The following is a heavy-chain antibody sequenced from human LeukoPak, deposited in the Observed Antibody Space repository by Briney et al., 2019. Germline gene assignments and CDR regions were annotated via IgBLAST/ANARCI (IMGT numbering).Heavy chain of an antibody. Sequence: GGSLRLSCAASGFTFRSYSMNWVRQAPGKGPEWVSHIGGNIGYSDSVKGRFTISRDNANNLLYLQMNSLRGEDTAVYYCTRDRSRAEDDWGQGTLVTVSS. D-gene: IGHD1-14*01. CDR1: GFTFRSYS. V-gene: IGHV3-48*04. CDR3: TRDRSRAEDD. CDR2: IGGNIG. J-gene: IGHJ4*02.